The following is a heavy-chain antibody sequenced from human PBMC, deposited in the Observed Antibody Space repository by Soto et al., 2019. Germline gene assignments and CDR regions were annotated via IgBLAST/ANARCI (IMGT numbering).Heavy chain of an antibody. CDR1: GGSISSYY. CDR3: ARGYYDFWSDMYYFDY. CDR2: IYYSGST. D-gene: IGHD3-3*01. Sequence: SETLSLTCTVSGGSISSYYWSWIRQPPGKGLEWIGYIYYSGSTNYNPSLKSRVTISVDTSKNQFSLKLSSVTAADTAVYYCARGYYDFWSDMYYFDYRGQGTLVTVSS. J-gene: IGHJ4*02. V-gene: IGHV4-59*01.